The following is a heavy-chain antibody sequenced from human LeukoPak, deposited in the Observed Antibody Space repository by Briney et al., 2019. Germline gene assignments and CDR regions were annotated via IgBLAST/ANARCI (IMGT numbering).Heavy chain of an antibody. CDR3: ARVGAGGAAFDI. CDR1: GGTFSSYA. V-gene: IGHV1-69*04. CDR2: IIPILGIA. J-gene: IGHJ3*02. Sequence: SVKVSCKASGGTFSSYAISWVRQAPGQGLEWMGRIIPILGIANYAQKFQGRVTITADKSTSTAYMELSSLGSEDTAVYYCARVGAGGAAFDIWGQGTMVTVSS. D-gene: IGHD3-10*01.